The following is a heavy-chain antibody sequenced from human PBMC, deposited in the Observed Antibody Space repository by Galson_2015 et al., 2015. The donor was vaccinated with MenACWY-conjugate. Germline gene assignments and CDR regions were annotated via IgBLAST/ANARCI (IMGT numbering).Heavy chain of an antibody. CDR2: TKEDGSEK. J-gene: IGHJ6*02. CDR3: ARHLLGAVYGIDV. V-gene: IGHV3-7*03. CDR1: GFTSSSYW. Sequence: SLRLSCAASGFTSSSYWMTWVRQAPGKGLEWVANTKEDGSEKYYVDSVKGRFTISRDNAKNSLYLQMNSLRADDTAVYYCARHLLGAVYGIDVWGQGTTVTVSS. D-gene: IGHD3-10*01.